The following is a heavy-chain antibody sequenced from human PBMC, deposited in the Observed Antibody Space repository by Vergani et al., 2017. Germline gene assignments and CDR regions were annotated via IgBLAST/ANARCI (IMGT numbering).Heavy chain of an antibody. CDR3: ARESQNPDAFDI. V-gene: IGHV1-18*01. J-gene: IGHJ3*02. CDR2: ISAYNGNT. Sequence: QVQLVQSGAEVKKPGASVKVSCKASGYTFTSYGISWVRQAPGQGLEWMGWISAYNGNTNYAQKLQGRVTMTRDKSTSTVYMELSSLRSEDTAVYYCARESQNPDAFDIWGQGTMVTVSS. CDR1: GYTFTSYG.